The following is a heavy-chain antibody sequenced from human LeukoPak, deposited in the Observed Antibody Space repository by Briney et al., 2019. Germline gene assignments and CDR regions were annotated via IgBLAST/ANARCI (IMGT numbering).Heavy chain of an antibody. CDR3: ARLYSSGWSVSYYYYYMDV. J-gene: IGHJ6*03. CDR2: INPNSGGT. CDR1: GYTFTGYY. D-gene: IGHD6-19*01. Sequence: ASVKVSCKASGYTFTGYYIHWVRQAPGQGLEWMGWINPNSGGTNYAQKLQGRVTMTTDTSTSTAYMELRSLRSDDTAVYYCARLYSSGWSVSYYYYYMDVWGKGTTVTVSS. V-gene: IGHV1-2*02.